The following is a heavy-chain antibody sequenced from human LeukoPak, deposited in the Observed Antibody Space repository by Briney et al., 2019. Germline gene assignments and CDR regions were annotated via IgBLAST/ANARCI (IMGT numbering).Heavy chain of an antibody. Sequence: ASVKVSCKASGFTFTSSAVQWVRQARGQRLEWIGWIVVGSGNTNYAQKFQERVTITRDMSTSTAYMELSSLRSEDTAVYYCAAARGEWLTPWYFDYWGQGTLVTVSS. J-gene: IGHJ4*02. CDR1: GFTFTSSA. D-gene: IGHD3-16*01. CDR3: AAARGEWLTPWYFDY. CDR2: IVVGSGNT. V-gene: IGHV1-58*01.